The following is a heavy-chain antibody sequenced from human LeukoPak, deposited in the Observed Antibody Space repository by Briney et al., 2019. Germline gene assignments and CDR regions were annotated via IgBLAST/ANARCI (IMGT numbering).Heavy chain of an antibody. CDR1: GGSFSGYY. V-gene: IGHV4-34*01. CDR2: INHSGST. Sequence: PSETLSLTCAVYGGSFSGYYWSWIRQPPGKGLEWIGEINHSGSTNYNPSLKSRVTISVDTSKNQFSLKLSSVTAADTAVYYCARGRSSSWLLWFDYWGQGTLVTVSS. CDR3: ARGRSSSWLLWFDY. D-gene: IGHD6-13*01. J-gene: IGHJ4*02.